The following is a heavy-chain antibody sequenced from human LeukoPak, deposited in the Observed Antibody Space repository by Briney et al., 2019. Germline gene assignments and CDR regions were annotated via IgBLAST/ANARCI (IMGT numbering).Heavy chain of an antibody. D-gene: IGHD3-3*01. CDR1: GFTFSSYA. J-gene: IGHJ3*02. CDR2: ISYDGSNK. CDR3: AKLLFWSGYNDAFDI. V-gene: IGHV3-30-3*02. Sequence: PGGSLRLSCAASGFTFSSYAMHWVRQAPGKGLEWVAVISYDGSNKYYADSVKGRFIISRDNSKNTLYLQMNSLRPEDTAVYSCAKLLFWSGYNDAFDIWGQGTMVIVSS.